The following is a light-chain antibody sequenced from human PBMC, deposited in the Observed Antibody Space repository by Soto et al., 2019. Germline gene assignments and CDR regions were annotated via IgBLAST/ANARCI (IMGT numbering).Light chain of an antibody. CDR1: SSDVGGYNY. J-gene: IGLJ2*01. Sequence: QSVLTQPASVSGSPGQSITISCTGTSSDVGGYNYVSWYQQHPGKAPKLMIYEVSNRPSGVSNRFSGSKSGNTASLTISGLQAEDEADCYCSSYTSSSTRVVFGGGTKVTVL. V-gene: IGLV2-14*01. CDR2: EVS. CDR3: SSYTSSSTRVV.